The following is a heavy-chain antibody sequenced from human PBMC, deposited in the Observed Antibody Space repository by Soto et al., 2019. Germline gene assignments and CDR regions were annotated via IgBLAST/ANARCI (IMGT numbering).Heavy chain of an antibody. CDR1: GYTFTTYP. CDR2: INAGSGNT. D-gene: IGHD5-18*01. V-gene: IGHV1-3*01. CDR3: ATQAGVGYGPYHLDH. Sequence: ASVKVSCKASGYTFTTYPMHWVRQAPGQRLEWMGWINAGSGNTEYSQKLQGRVTITRDTSATTAYMELSSLRSEDTAVYYCATQAGVGYGPYHLDHWGQGTLVTVS. J-gene: IGHJ4*02.